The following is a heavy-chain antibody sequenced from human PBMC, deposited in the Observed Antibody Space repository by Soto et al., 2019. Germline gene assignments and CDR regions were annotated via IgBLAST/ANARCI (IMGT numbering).Heavy chain of an antibody. V-gene: IGHV3-30-3*01. D-gene: IGHD6-13*01. CDR2: ISYDGSSQ. Sequence: QLQLVESGGGVVQPGRSLRLSCAASGFSFSFYAIHWVRQAPGKGLEWVAFISYDGSSQYYADSLKGRFTISRDNSKNTVYLQMNSPRPEDTSVYYCARVLTAAGTDIYYRGLDVWGQGTTVTVSS. CDR3: ARVLTAAGTDIYYRGLDV. CDR1: GFSFSFYA. J-gene: IGHJ6*02.